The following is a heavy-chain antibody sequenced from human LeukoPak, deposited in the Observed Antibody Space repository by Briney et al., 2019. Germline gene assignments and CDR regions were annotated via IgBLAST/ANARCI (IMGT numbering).Heavy chain of an antibody. D-gene: IGHD2-2*01. CDR3: ARAYVVVPAASVARFDP. V-gene: IGHV4-31*03. J-gene: IGHJ5*02. CDR2: IYYSGST. Sequence: PSETLFLTCTVSGGSISSGGYYWSWIRQHPGKGLEWIGYIYYSGSTYYNPSLKSRVTISVDTSKNQFSLKLSSVTAADTAVYYCARAYVVVPAASVARFDPWGQGTLVTVSS. CDR1: GGSISSGGYY.